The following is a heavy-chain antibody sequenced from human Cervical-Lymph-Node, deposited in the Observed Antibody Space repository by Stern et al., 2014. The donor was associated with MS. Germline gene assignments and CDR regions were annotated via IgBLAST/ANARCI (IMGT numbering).Heavy chain of an antibody. V-gene: IGHV3-23*04. D-gene: IGHD3-3*01. J-gene: IGHJ4*02. CDR3: AKEGKRFLEWLLPLDY. CDR1: GFTFSSYA. CDR2: ISGSGGST. Sequence: EVQLEESGGGLVQPGGSLRLSCTASGFTFSSYAMSWVRQAPGKGLEWVSAISGSGGSTYYADSVKGRFTISRDNSKNTLYLQMNSLRAEDTAVYYCAKEGKRFLEWLLPLDYWGQGTLVTVSS.